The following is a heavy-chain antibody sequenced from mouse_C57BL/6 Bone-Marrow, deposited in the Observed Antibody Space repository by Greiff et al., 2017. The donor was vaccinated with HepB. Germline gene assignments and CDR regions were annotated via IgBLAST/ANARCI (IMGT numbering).Heavy chain of an antibody. Sequence: VQLQQSGAELVRPGASVKLSCTASGFNIKDDYKHWVKQRPEQGLEWIGWIDPENGDTEYASKFQGKATITADTSSNTAYLQLSSLTSEDTAVYYCTTDYYAMDYWGQGTSVTVSS. CDR2: IDPENGDT. V-gene: IGHV14-4*01. J-gene: IGHJ4*01. CDR3: TTDYYAMDY. CDR1: GFNIKDDY.